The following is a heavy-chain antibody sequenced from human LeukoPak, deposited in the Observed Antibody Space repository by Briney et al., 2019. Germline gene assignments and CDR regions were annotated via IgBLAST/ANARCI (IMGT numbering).Heavy chain of an antibody. CDR2: ISGSGDRT. D-gene: IGHD6-13*01. J-gene: IGHJ6*02. CDR3: ARDSSTTNYYYGMDV. V-gene: IGHV3-23*01. CDR1: GFTFSSYA. Sequence: GGSLRLSCAASGFTFSSYAMSWVRQAPGKGLAWASSISGSGDRTYYADSVKGRFTISRDNSKNTLSLLMNSLRAEDTALYYCARDSSTTNYYYGMDVWGQGTTVTVSS.